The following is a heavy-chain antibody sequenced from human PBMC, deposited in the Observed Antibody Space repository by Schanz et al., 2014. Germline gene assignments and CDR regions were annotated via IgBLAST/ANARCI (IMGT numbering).Heavy chain of an antibody. J-gene: IGHJ4*02. CDR1: GYIFINSG. CDR2: ISVYNHNK. V-gene: IGHV1-18*01. D-gene: IGHD3-9*01. Sequence: QVHLVQSGAEVKRPGASVKVSCKASGYIFINSGISWVRQAPGQGLEWMGWISVYNHNKEYDQKFQGRVTMTADTSTNTAYMELRSLRSDDTAVYYCARDAADFYDILTEEDYWGQGTLXTVSS. CDR3: ARDAADFYDILTEEDY.